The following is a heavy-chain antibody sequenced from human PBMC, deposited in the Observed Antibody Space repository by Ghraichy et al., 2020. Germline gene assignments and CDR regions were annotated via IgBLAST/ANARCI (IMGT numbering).Heavy chain of an antibody. Sequence: GESLNISCAASGFTFSSYSMNWVRQAPGKGLEWVSSISSSSSYIYYADSVKGRFTISRDNAKNSLYLQMNSLRAEDTAVYYCARDLMIVVVNGPDYWGQGTLVTVSS. CDR3: ARDLMIVVVNGPDY. D-gene: IGHD3-22*01. CDR2: ISSSSSYI. V-gene: IGHV3-21*01. J-gene: IGHJ4*02. CDR1: GFTFSSYS.